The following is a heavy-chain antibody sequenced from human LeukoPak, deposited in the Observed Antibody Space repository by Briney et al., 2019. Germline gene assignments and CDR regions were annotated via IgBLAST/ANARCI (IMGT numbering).Heavy chain of an antibody. V-gene: IGHV4-61*02. CDR2: IYTSGST. CDR3: ARDAVADPYLGRDSVRGENYYYYMDV. J-gene: IGHJ6*03. CDR1: GGSISSGSYY. Sequence: PSETLSLTCTVSGGSISSGSYYWSWIRQPAGKGLEWIGRIYTSGSTNYNPSLKSRVTISVDTSKNQFSLKLSSVTAADTAVYYCARDAVADPYLGRDSVRGENYYYYMDVWGKGTTVTVSS. D-gene: IGHD3-10*02.